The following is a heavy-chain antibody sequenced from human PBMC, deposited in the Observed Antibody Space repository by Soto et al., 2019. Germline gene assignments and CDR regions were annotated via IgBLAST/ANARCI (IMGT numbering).Heavy chain of an antibody. CDR3: ARGLKYNWIHDYNWFDP. CDR1: GGSISSYY. CDR2: IYYSGST. D-gene: IGHD1-20*01. Sequence: KASETLSLTCTVSGGSISSYYWSWIRQPPGKGLEWIGYIYYSGSTNYNPSLKSRVTISVDTSKNQFSLKLSSVTAADTAVYYCARGLKYNWIHDYNWFDPWGQGTLVTVSS. V-gene: IGHV4-59*01. J-gene: IGHJ5*02.